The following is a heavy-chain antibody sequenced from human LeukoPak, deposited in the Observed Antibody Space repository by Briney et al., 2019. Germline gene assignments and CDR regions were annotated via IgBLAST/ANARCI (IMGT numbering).Heavy chain of an antibody. CDR3: ARQGDSGYDYFHY. Sequence: PSETLSLTCTVSGDSISISSYFWGWIRQSPGKGLQWIGTLSYSGSTYYNPSLKSRVTISVDTFKNQFSLNLSSVTAADTAVYYCARQGDSGYDYFHYWGQGILVTVSS. V-gene: IGHV4-39*01. J-gene: IGHJ4*02. CDR2: LSYSGST. D-gene: IGHD5-12*01. CDR1: GDSISISSYF.